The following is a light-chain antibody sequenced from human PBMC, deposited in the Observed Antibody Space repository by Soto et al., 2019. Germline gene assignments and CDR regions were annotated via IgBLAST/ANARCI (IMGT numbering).Light chain of an antibody. Sequence: QSALTQPASVSGSPGQSITISCTGTSSDVANYNLVSWYQQHPGKAPKVMIYEDTKRPSGVSYRFSGSKSGNTASLTISGLQAEDEADYFCCSYSGTNTWVFGGGTKLTVL. CDR3: CSYSGTNTWV. CDR2: EDT. J-gene: IGLJ3*02. CDR1: SSDVANYNL. V-gene: IGLV2-23*01.